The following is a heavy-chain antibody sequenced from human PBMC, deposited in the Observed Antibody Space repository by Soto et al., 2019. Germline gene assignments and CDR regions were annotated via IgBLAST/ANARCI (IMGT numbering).Heavy chain of an antibody. CDR3: ARGRPQGLSYYFDY. J-gene: IGHJ4*02. CDR1: GYTFTSYA. V-gene: IGHV1-3*01. Sequence: QVQLVQSGAEVKKPGASVKVSCKASGYTFTSYAMHWVRQAPGQRLEWMGWINAGNGNTKYSQKFQGRVTITRDTSASTAYMELSSLRSEDTAVYYCARGRPQGLSYYFDYWGQGTLVTVSS. D-gene: IGHD6-6*01. CDR2: INAGNGNT.